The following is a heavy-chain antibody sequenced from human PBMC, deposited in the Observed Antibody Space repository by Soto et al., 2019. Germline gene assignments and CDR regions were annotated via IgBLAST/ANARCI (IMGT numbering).Heavy chain of an antibody. Sequence: EVQLLESGGGLVQPGGSLRLSCVASGVSFSGFAMSWVRQAPGKGLVWVSSITGTGVSIYYADSVRGRFTISRDNSKNTLYAQMSGLVAEDEARYYCGEESILYRSSYELDGWGRGALVTVSS. J-gene: IGHJ4*02. CDR3: GEESILYRSSYELDG. CDR1: GVSFSGFA. CDR2: ITGTGVSI. D-gene: IGHD6-6*01. V-gene: IGHV3-23*01.